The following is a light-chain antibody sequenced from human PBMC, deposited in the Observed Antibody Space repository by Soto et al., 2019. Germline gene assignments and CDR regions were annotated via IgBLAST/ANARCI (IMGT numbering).Light chain of an antibody. V-gene: IGKV4-1*01. CDR2: WAS. J-gene: IGKJ4*01. CDR1: QSVLSSSDNKNY. Sequence: DIVMTQSPDSLAVSLGERATINCKSSQSVLSSSDNKNYLAWYQQKPGQTPQLLIYWASTRESGVPDRFSGSGSGTDFTLTISSLQAEDVAVYYCQQYYSAPLTFGGGTKVEIK. CDR3: QQYYSAPLT.